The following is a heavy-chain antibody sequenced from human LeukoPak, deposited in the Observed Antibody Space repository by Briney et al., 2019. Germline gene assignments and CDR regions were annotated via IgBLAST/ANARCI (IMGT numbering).Heavy chain of an antibody. CDR3: ARWDGSGSYPIDY. CDR2: IIPIFGTA. CDR1: GGTFSSYA. D-gene: IGHD3-10*01. Sequence: SVKVSCKASGGTFSSYAISWVRQAPGQGLEWMGGIIPIFGTANYAQKFQGRVTITADESTCTAYMELSSLRSEDTAVYYCARWDGSGSYPIDYWGQGTLVTVSS. J-gene: IGHJ4*02. V-gene: IGHV1-69*13.